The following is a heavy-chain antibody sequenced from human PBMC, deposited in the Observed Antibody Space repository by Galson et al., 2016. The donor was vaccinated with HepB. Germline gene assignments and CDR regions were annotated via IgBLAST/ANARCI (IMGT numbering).Heavy chain of an antibody. J-gene: IGHJ1*01. V-gene: IGHV4-34*01. Sequence: SETLSLTCVVYGESFNGYYWSWIRQPPGKGLEWIGEIHQSGSTNYNPSLKSRVTISVDTSKNQFSLKLISVTAADTAVYYCARYDYRAYFHHWGQGTLVTVSS. CDR1: GESFNGYY. D-gene: IGHD4-11*01. CDR3: ARYDYRAYFHH. CDR2: IHQSGST.